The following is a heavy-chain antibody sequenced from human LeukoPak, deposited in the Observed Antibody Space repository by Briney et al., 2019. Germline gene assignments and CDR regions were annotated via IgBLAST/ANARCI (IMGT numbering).Heavy chain of an antibody. CDR3: ARDSADSSVGAADY. CDR2: ISSNGGST. J-gene: IGHJ4*02. D-gene: IGHD3-22*01. CDR1: GFTFSSYA. V-gene: IGHV3-64*01. Sequence: GGSLRLSCAASGFTFSSYAMHWVRQAPGKGLEYVSAISSNGGSTYYANSVKGRFTISRDNSKNTLYLQMGSLRAEDMAVYYCARDSADSSVGAADYWGQGTLVTVSS.